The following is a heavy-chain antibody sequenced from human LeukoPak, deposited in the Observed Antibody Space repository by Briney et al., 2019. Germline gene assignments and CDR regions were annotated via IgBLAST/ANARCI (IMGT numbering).Heavy chain of an antibody. Sequence: GGSLRLSCTTSGFSFSRYSMNWVRQAPGKGLEWISYISSDGSTIYYADSVKGRFTISRDNARNSLFLQMNSLRAEDTAVYYCSKDRGVFGVAYSLDYWGQGTLVTVSS. V-gene: IGHV3-48*01. CDR3: SKDRGVFGVAYSLDY. CDR2: ISSDGSTI. CDR1: GFSFSRYS. J-gene: IGHJ4*02. D-gene: IGHD3-3*01.